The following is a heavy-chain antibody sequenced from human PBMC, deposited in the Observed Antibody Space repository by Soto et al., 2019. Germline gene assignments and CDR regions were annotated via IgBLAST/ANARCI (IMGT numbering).Heavy chain of an antibody. J-gene: IGHJ6*02. D-gene: IGHD3-10*01. Sequence: QVQLQESGPGLVKPSQTLSLTCSVSGGSISSGGYYWSWIRQPPGKGLEWIGYIYYSANTHYNPSLKGRVSITADTSKNQFSLHLSSVTAADTAVYYCARSGGNSYYYGMDVWGQGTTVTVSS. CDR2: IYYSANT. CDR1: GGSISSGGYY. CDR3: ARSGGNSYYYGMDV. V-gene: IGHV4-31*02.